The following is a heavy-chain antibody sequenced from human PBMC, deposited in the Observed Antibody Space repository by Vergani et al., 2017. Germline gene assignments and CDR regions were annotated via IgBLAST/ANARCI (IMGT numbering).Heavy chain of an antibody. CDR3: ATGRMVRGVTISGTNDFDY. J-gene: IGHJ4*02. Sequence: QVQLQESGPGLVKPSGTLSLTCAISGGSISRSNWWSWVRQPQGKGLEWIGEIYQSGSTNYNPSLKSRVTIAVDKSKNQFSLKLSSVTAADTAVYYCATGRMVRGVTISGTNDFDYWGQGTLVTVSS. D-gene: IGHD3-10*01. CDR1: GGSISRSNW. V-gene: IGHV4-4*02. CDR2: IYQSGST.